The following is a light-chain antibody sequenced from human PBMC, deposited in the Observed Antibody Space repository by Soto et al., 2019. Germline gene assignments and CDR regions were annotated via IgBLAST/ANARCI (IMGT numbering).Light chain of an antibody. CDR1: QSVSSSS. CDR2: DAS. CDR3: QQYGSSSYT. V-gene: IGKV3D-20*01. Sequence: EIVLTQSPATLSLSPGERVTLSCGASQSVSSSSLAWYQQKPDLAPRLLIYDASSTATGIPDRFSGSGSGTDFTLTISRLEPEDFTVYYCQQYGSSSYTFGQGTKLEIK. J-gene: IGKJ2*01.